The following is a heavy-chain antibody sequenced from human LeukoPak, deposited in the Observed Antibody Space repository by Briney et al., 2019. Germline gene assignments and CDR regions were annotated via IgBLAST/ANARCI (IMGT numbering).Heavy chain of an antibody. V-gene: IGHV3-23*01. Sequence: GGSLRLSCAASGFTFSSYAMSWVRQAPGKGLEWVSAISGSGGSTYYADSVEGRFTISRDNSKNTLYLQMNSLRAEDTAVYYCASHSSSWYGFDYWGQGTLVTVSS. CDR1: GFTFSSYA. CDR2: ISGSGGST. CDR3: ASHSSSWYGFDY. D-gene: IGHD6-13*01. J-gene: IGHJ4*02.